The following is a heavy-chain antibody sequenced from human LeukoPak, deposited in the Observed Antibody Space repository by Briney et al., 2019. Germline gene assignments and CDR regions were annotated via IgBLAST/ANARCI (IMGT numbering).Heavy chain of an antibody. CDR1: GFNFSSYS. J-gene: IGHJ4*02. D-gene: IGHD3-22*01. CDR2: ISSSSSHI. V-gene: IGHV3-21*01. Sequence: GGSLRLSCAASGFNFSSYSMNWVRQAPGKGLEWVSCISSSSSHIYYADSVKGRFTIARDNAKNSLYLQMNSLRAEDTAVCYCVTDGADYYDSTGYPIYFDYWGQGTLVTVSS. CDR3: VTDGADYYDSTGYPIYFDY.